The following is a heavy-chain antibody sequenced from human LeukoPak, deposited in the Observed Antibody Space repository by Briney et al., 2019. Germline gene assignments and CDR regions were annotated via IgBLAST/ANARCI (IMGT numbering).Heavy chain of an antibody. Sequence: PGGSLRLSCAASRCTFSTYWIYWGRQAPGKGLVWVSHLNSDGSRTAYADSVKGRFTISRDNAKNTLYLQINSLTADDTAVYYCARGGTPPVYYWGQGTLVTVSS. CDR3: ARGGTPPVYY. CDR2: LNSDGSRT. V-gene: IGHV3-74*01. CDR1: RCTFSTYW. D-gene: IGHD1-1*01. J-gene: IGHJ4*02.